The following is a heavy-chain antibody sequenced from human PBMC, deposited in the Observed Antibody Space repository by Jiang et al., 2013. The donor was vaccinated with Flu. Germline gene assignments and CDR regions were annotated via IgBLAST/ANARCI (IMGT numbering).Heavy chain of an antibody. CDR1: GYTFTNNG. Sequence: GAEVKKPGASVKVSCKASGYTFTNNGINWVRQATGQGLEWMAWMNPSNGNTGYAQKFQGRVTLTRDTSISTAYMELSSLRSEDTAVYYCGRAGDEMATINYWGQGTLVTVSS. CDR2: MNPSNGNT. D-gene: IGHD5-24*01. V-gene: IGHV1-8*01. CDR3: GRAGDEMATINY. J-gene: IGHJ4*02.